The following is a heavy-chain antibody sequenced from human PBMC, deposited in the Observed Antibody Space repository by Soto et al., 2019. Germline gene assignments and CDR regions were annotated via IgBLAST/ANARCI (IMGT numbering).Heavy chain of an antibody. D-gene: IGHD5-18*01. CDR3: ATPQEIQLWLSSPPFDY. J-gene: IGHJ4*02. CDR1: GFTFSSYA. CDR2: ISGSGGST. Sequence: GGSLRLSCAASGFTFSSYAMSWVRQAPGKGLEWVSAISGSGGSTYYADSVKGRFTISRDNSKNTLYLQMNSLRAEDTAVYYCATPQEIQLWLSSPPFDYWGQGTLVTVSS. V-gene: IGHV3-23*01.